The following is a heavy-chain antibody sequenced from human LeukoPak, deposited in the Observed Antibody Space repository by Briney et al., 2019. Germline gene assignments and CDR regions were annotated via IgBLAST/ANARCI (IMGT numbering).Heavy chain of an antibody. V-gene: IGHV1-69*04. CDR3: ARDQEGGYSSSWQRFGY. CDR1: GGTFSSYA. Sequence: GASVKVSCKASGGTFSSYAISWVRQAPGQGLEWMGRIIPILGIANYAQKFQGRVTITADKSTSTVYMELSSLRSEDTAVYYCARDQEGGYSSSWQRFGYWGQGTLVTVSS. J-gene: IGHJ4*02. CDR2: IIPILGIA. D-gene: IGHD6-13*01.